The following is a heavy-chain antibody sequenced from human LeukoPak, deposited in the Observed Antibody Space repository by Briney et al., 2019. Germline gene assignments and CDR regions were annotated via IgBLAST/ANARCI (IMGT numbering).Heavy chain of an antibody. V-gene: IGHV4-34*01. D-gene: IGHD4-17*01. Sequence: SETLSLTCAVYGGSFSAYYWSWIHQPPGKGLEWIGEINHSGFTNYNPSLKSRVTISVDTSKNQFSLRLSSVTAADTAVYYCARAGSFGDYDAFDIWGQGTTVTVSS. CDR2: INHSGFT. CDR1: GGSFSAYY. J-gene: IGHJ3*02. CDR3: ARAGSFGDYDAFDI.